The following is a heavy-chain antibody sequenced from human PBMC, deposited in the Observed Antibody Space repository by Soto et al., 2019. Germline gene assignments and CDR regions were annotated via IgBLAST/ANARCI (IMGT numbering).Heavy chain of an antibody. V-gene: IGHV5-51*01. CDR3: VRRRGGRPVIFAY. J-gene: IGHJ4*02. CDR2: IYPADSEI. D-gene: IGHD6-6*01. CDR1: GYIFTTYW. Sequence: GESLKISCKGSGYIFTTYWIGWVRQVPGKGLEWMGMIYPADSEIRYSPSFQGQVTVSADKSISTAYLQWDNLKASDTAIYYCVRRRGGRPVIFAYWGRGSLVTVSS.